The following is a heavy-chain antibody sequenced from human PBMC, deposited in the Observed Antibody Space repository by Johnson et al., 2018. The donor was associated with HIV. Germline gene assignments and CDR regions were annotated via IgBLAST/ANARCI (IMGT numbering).Heavy chain of an antibody. Sequence: SGGGVVQPGGSLRLSCAASGFTFSSYAMHWVRQAPGKGLEWVAVISYDGSNKYYADSVKGRFTISRDNSKNTLYLQMNSLRPEDTALYYCAKDPPGSWGQGTMVTVSS. CDR3: AKDPPGS. D-gene: IGHD1-26*01. CDR2: ISYDGSNK. J-gene: IGHJ3*01. CDR1: GFTFSSYA. V-gene: IGHV3-30-3*01.